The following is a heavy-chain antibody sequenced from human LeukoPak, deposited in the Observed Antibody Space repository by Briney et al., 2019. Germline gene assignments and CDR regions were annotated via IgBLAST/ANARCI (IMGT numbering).Heavy chain of an antibody. J-gene: IGHJ4*02. D-gene: IGHD3-3*01. V-gene: IGHV4-34*01. CDR3: ARGFVPRITIFGVVIKNKYYFDY. CDR1: GGSFSGYY. Sequence: SETLSLTCAVYGGSFSGYYWSWIRQPPGKGLEWIGEINHSGSTNYNPSLKSRVTISVDTSKNQFSLKLSSVTAADTAVYYCARGFVPRITIFGVVIKNKYYFDYWGQGTLVTVSS. CDR2: INHSGST.